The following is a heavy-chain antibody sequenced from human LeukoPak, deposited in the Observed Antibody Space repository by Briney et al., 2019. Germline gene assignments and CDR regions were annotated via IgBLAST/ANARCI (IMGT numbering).Heavy chain of an antibody. Sequence: PGRSLRLSCAASGFTFSSYEMNCVRQAPGKWLEWVSYISSSGSTIYYADSVKGRFTISRDNAKNSLYLQMNSLRAEDTAVYYCARDHKGYSYGYPFDYWGQGTLVTVSS. J-gene: IGHJ4*02. V-gene: IGHV3-48*03. CDR2: ISSSGSTI. D-gene: IGHD5-18*01. CDR3: ARDHKGYSYGYPFDY. CDR1: GFTFSSYE.